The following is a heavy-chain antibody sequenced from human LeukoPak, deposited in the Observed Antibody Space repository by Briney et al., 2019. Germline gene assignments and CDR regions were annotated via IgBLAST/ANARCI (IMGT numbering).Heavy chain of an antibody. D-gene: IGHD2-21*01. CDR3: AREVSVMDAFDI. J-gene: IGHJ3*02. CDR1: GYTFTSYD. CDR2: MNPNSGNT. Sequence: ASVKVSXKASGYTFTSYDINWVRQATGQGLEWMGWMNPNSGNTGYAQKFQGRVTITRNTSISTAYMELSSLRSEDTAVYYCAREVSVMDAFDIWGQGTMVTVSS. V-gene: IGHV1-8*03.